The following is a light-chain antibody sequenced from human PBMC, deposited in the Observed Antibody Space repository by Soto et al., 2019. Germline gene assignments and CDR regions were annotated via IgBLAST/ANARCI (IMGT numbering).Light chain of an antibody. J-gene: IGLJ1*01. CDR3: CSYTTSSTYV. CDR1: SSDVGGYNY. V-gene: IGLV2-14*03. CDR2: DVC. Sequence: QSALTQPASVSGSPGQSIAISCTGTSSDVGGYNYVSWYQQHPGKAPKLMIYDVCNRPSGVSNRFSGSKSGNTASLTISGLQAEDEADYHCCSYTTSSTYVFGTGTKVTVL.